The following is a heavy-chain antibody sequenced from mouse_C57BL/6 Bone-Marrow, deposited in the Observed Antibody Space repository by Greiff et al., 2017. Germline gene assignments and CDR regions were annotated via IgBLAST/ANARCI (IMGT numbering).Heavy chain of an antibody. CDR2: INPSSGYT. J-gene: IGHJ1*03. CDR1: GYTFTSYW. CDR3: ARKGFITTVVANWYFDV. D-gene: IGHD1-1*01. Sequence: QVHVKQSGAELAKPGSSVKLSCKASGYTFTSYWMHWVKQRPGQGREWIGYINPSSGYTKYNQKFKNKATLTADKSSSTAYMQLSSLTYEDSAVYYCARKGFITTVVANWYFDVWGTGTTVTVSS. V-gene: IGHV1-7*01.